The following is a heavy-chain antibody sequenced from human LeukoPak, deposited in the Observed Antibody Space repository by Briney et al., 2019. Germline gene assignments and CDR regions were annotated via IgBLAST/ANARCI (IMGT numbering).Heavy chain of an antibody. J-gene: IGHJ4*02. V-gene: IGHV4-39*07. CDR2: IYYSGST. Sequence: SETLSLTCTVSGGSISSSSYYWGWIRQPPGKGLEWIGSIYYSGSTYYNPSLKSRVTISVDTSKNQFSLKLSSVTAADTAVYYCASLTIVGATSSDDYWGQGTLVTVSS. D-gene: IGHD1-26*01. CDR1: GGSISSSSYY. CDR3: ASLTIVGATSSDDY.